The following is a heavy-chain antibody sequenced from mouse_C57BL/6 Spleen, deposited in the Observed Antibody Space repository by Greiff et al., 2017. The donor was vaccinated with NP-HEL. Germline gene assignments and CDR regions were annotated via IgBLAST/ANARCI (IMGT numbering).Heavy chain of an antibody. CDR1: GFSFNTYA. D-gene: IGHD2-3*01. J-gene: IGHJ3*01. CDR2: IRSKSNNYAT. Sequence: DVKLVESGGGLVQPKGSLKLSCAASGFSFNTYAMNWVRQAPGKGLEWVARIRSKSNNYATYYADSVKDRFTISRDDSESMLYLQMNNLKTEDTAMYYCVRHGDDGYPWFAYWGQGTLVTVSA. CDR3: VRHGDDGYPWFAY. V-gene: IGHV10-1*01.